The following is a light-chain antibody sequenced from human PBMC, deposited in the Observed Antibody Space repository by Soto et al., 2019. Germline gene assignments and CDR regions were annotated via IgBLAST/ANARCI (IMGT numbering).Light chain of an antibody. CDR1: QSVDSSY. CDR3: QQYDSFPWT. J-gene: IGKJ1*01. Sequence: DIVLTQSPDALSLTPGERATLSCEASQSVDSSYVAWYQQKPGQAPRLLIYGASSRATGIPDRFSGSGSGTDVTLTISGLQPEEFATFYCQQYDSFPWTFGQGTKV. V-gene: IGKV3-20*01. CDR2: GAS.